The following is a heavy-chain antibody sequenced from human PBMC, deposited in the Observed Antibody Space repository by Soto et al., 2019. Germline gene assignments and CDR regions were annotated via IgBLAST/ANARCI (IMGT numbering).Heavy chain of an antibody. V-gene: IGHV4-30-2*01. CDR2: IYHSWST. Sequence: QLQLQESGSGLVKPSQTLSLTCAVSDGSISSGGYSWSWIRQPPGKGLEWIGYIYHSWSTYYNPSLKSRVTISVDRSKNQFSLKLSSVTAADTAVYYCARAGRAVSMDVWGQGTTVTVSS. CDR1: DGSISSGGYS. J-gene: IGHJ6*02. D-gene: IGHD4-4*01. CDR3: ARAGRAVSMDV.